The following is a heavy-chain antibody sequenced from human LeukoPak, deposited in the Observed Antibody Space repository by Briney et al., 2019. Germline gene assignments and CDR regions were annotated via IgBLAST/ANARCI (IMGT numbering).Heavy chain of an antibody. J-gene: IGHJ4*02. CDR3: VKGLGNLFDD. V-gene: IGHV3-30*18. Sequence: GGSLRLSCAASGLTLRSFGMHWVRQAAGKGLEWVTFISYDGSDKHYADSVKGRFTISRDTSKNTLYLQMNSLRVEDTAVYFCVKGLGNLFDDWGQRTLVTVSS. D-gene: IGHD1-14*01. CDR2: ISYDGSDK. CDR1: GLTLRSFG.